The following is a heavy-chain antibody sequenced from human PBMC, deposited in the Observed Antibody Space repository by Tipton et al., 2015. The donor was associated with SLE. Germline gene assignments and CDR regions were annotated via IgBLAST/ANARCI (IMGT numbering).Heavy chain of an antibody. Sequence: LRLSCAVYGGSFSGYYWSWIRQPPGKGLEWIGEINHSGSTNYNPSLKSRVTISVDTSKNQFSLKLSSVTAADTAVYYCARMVGAFDIWGQGTMVTVSS. J-gene: IGHJ3*02. CDR2: INHSGST. CDR3: ARMVGAFDI. D-gene: IGHD3-10*01. V-gene: IGHV4-34*01. CDR1: GGSFSGYY.